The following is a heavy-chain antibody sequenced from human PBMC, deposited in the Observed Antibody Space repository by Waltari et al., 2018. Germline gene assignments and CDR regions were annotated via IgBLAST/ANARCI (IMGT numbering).Heavy chain of an antibody. D-gene: IGHD2-21*01. J-gene: IGHJ3*02. CDR1: GGSISSHY. CDR3: ARDWVTYCGGDCYSGAFDI. Sequence: QVQLQELGPGLVKPSETLSLTCTVSGGSISSHYWSWIRQPPGKGLEWMGYIYYSGSTNYNPSLKSRVTISVDTSKNQCSLKLSSVTAADTAVYYCARDWVTYCGGDCYSGAFDIWGQGTMVTVSS. V-gene: IGHV4-59*11. CDR2: IYYSGST.